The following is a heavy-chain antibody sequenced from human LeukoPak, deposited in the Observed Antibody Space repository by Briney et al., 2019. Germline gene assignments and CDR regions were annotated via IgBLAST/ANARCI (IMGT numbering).Heavy chain of an antibody. CDR1: GFTFSSYA. CDR3: AKEGYSSSFVNQPYYFDY. D-gene: IGHD6-13*01. V-gene: IGHV3-23*01. CDR2: ITGSGDSGDRT. Sequence: GGSLRLSCAASGFTFSSYAMSWVRQAPGKGLEWVSAITGSGDSGDRTYYADSVKGRFTISRDNSKNTLYLQMNSLRAEDTAVYYCAKEGYSSSFVNQPYYFDYWGQGTLVTVSS. J-gene: IGHJ4*02.